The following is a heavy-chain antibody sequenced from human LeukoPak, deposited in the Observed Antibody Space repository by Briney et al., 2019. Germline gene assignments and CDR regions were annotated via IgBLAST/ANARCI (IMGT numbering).Heavy chain of an antibody. CDR3: ARGPISSNPGT. J-gene: IGHJ5*02. D-gene: IGHD2-2*01. V-gene: IGHV3-74*01. Sequence: GGSLRLSCAAPGFTFSTYWMHWVRQAPGKGLVWVSRVSADGSSTTYADSVKGRFTISRDNAKNTLYLQMNSLRAEDTAIYYCARGPISSNPGTWGQGTLVTVSS. CDR2: VSADGSST. CDR1: GFTFSTYW.